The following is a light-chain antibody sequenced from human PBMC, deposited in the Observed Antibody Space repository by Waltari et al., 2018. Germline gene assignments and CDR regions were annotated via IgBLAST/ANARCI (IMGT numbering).Light chain of an antibody. CDR2: EAS. CDR3: QQCNSFSRT. V-gene: IGKV1-5*03. CDR1: QSIRRW. J-gene: IGKJ1*01. Sequence: DIQMTQSPSTLSASVVDRVTITCRASQSIRRWLAWYQQKPGKAPNLLIYEASTIKSGVPSRFSGSGSETEFNLTISSLQPDDFATYYCQQCNSFSRTFGQGTKVEIK.